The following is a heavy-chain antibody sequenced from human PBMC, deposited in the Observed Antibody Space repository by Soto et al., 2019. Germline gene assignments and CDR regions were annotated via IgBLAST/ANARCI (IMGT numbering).Heavy chain of an antibody. V-gene: IGHV4-31*03. CDR1: HGSVSSDPWY. J-gene: IGHJ4*01. D-gene: IGHD6-13*01. CDR2: IYYRGNT. Sequence: PSETLSLTCTVSHGSVSSDPWYWTWIRQHPGKGLDGVVYIYYRGNTYYRPSLKSRVSISIDTSQNQFSLRLNSVTAADTAVYYCARSGYGSSDFDHWGQGTLVTVSS. CDR3: ARSGYGSSDFDH.